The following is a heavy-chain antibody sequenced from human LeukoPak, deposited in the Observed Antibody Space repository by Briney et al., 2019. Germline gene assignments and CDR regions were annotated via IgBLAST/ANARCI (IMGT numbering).Heavy chain of an antibody. Sequence: SETLSLTCTVSGGSISSSSYYWGWIRQPPGKGLEWIGSIYYGGSTYYNSSLKSRVTISVDTSKNQFSLRVSSVTAADTAVYYCARRRRRSGGWVNDYYGMDVWGQGTTVTVSS. D-gene: IGHD2-15*01. CDR1: GGSISSSSYY. CDR3: ARRRRRSGGWVNDYYGMDV. CDR2: IYYGGST. V-gene: IGHV4-39*07. J-gene: IGHJ6*02.